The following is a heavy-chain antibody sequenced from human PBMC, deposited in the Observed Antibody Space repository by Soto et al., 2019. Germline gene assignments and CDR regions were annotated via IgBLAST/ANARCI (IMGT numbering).Heavy chain of an antibody. V-gene: IGHV4-59*08. CDR1: GGSISSYY. CDR3: ARRYGYSFDY. D-gene: IGHD1-1*01. CDR2: IYYSGST. J-gene: IGHJ4*02. Sequence: QVQLQESGPGLVKPSETLSLTCTVSGGSISSYYWSWIRQPPGKGLEWIGYIYYSGSTNYYPSLKSRITLSVDPSKNQSSLNLSSMTAADTAVYYCARRYGYSFDYWGQGTLVTVSS.